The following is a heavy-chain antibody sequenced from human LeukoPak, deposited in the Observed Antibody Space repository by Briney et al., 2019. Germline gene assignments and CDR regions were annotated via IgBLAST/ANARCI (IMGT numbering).Heavy chain of an antibody. D-gene: IGHD3-22*01. V-gene: IGHV4-59*01. J-gene: IGHJ4*02. CDR2: IYYSGST. CDR1: GGSFSGYY. CDR3: ARASMSYDSSGYSLLTFDY. Sequence: PSETLSLTCAVYGGSFSGYYWSWIRQPPGKGLEWIGYIYYSGSTNYNPSLKSRVTISVDTSKNQFSLKLSSVTAADTAVYYCARASMSYDSSGYSLLTFDYWGQGTLVTVSS.